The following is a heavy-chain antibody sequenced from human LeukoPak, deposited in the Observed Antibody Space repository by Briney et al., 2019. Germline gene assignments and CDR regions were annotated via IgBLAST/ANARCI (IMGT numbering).Heavy chain of an antibody. CDR2: IYYSGGT. CDR1: GGSISSSSYY. J-gene: IGHJ4*02. CDR3: ARHSRIFGVIDY. V-gene: IGHV4-39*01. D-gene: IGHD3-3*02. Sequence: SETLSLTCTVSGGSISSSSYYWGWIRQPPGRGREWFGSIYYSGGTYYNPSLKRRVTISVDTSKNQFFLKLSSVTAADTAVYYCARHSRIFGVIDYRGQGTLVTVSS.